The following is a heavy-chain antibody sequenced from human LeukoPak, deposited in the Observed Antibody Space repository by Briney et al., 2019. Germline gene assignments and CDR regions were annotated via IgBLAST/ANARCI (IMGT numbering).Heavy chain of an antibody. CDR1: GFTFSSYS. Sequence: GGSLRLSCAASGFTFSSYSMNWVRQAPGKGLEWVSSISSSSSYIYYADSVKGRFTISRDNAKNSLYLQMNSLRAEDTAVYYCASREGYRWELLNAFDIWGQGTMVTISS. CDR2: ISSSSSYI. D-gene: IGHD1-26*01. J-gene: IGHJ3*02. CDR3: ASREGYRWELLNAFDI. V-gene: IGHV3-21*01.